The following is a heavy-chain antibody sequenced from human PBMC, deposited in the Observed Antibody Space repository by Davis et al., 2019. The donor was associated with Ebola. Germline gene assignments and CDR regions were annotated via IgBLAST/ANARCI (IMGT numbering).Heavy chain of an antibody. Sequence: AASVKVSCKASGYTFTNYYMHWVRQAPGQGLEWMGVINPSGGGTTYAQKFQGRVTMTTDTSTGTAYMELRSLRSDDTAVYFCARTSIVGTTTTASDIWGQGTKVTVSS. V-gene: IGHV1-46*01. J-gene: IGHJ3*02. CDR1: GYTFTNYY. CDR2: INPSGGGT. CDR3: ARTSIVGTTTTASDI. D-gene: IGHD1-26*01.